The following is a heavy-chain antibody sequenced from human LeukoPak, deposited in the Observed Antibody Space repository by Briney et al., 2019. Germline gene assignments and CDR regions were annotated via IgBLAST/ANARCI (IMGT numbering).Heavy chain of an antibody. D-gene: IGHD2-15*01. CDR1: GGSISGYF. CDR2: INHSGST. J-gene: IGHJ4*02. Sequence: SETLSLTCTVSGGSISGYFWSWIRQPPGKGLEWIEDINHSGSTNYNPSLKSRVTISVDTSKNQFSLNLNSVTAADTAVYYCARGGGRDFDYWGQGTLVTVSS. CDR3: ARGGGRDFDY. V-gene: IGHV4-34*01.